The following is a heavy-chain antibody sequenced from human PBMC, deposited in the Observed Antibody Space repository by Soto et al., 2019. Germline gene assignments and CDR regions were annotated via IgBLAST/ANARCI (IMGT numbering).Heavy chain of an antibody. V-gene: IGHV3-7*01. Sequence: EVQLVESGGGLVQPGGSLRLSCAASGFTFSSYWMAWVRQVPGKGLEWVANIKEDGSEMYYVDSVKGRFTISRDNAKNSVYLQMNSLRAEDTAVYYCARAGSDQDDFWGQGTLVTVSS. D-gene: IGHD6-19*01. CDR2: IKEDGSEM. CDR3: ARAGSDQDDF. CDR1: GFTFSSYW. J-gene: IGHJ4*02.